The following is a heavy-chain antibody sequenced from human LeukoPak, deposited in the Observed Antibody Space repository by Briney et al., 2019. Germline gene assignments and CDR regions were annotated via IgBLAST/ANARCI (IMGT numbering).Heavy chain of an antibody. CDR2: ISSSSSPI. CDR3: ARLWQGAFDI. CDR1: GFTFSSYA. J-gene: IGHJ3*02. Sequence: GGSLRLSCAASGFTFSSYAMSWVRQAPGKGLEWVSYISSSSSPIYYADSVKGRFTISRDNAKNSLYLQMNSLRAEDTAVYYCARLWQGAFDIWGQGTMVTVSS. D-gene: IGHD2-21*01. V-gene: IGHV3-48*01.